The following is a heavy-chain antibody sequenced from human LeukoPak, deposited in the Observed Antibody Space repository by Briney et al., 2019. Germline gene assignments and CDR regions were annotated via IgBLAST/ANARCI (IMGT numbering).Heavy chain of an antibody. CDR2: ISYDGGNK. J-gene: IGHJ5*02. CDR3: ARDPYGSGSYLSGGFDP. D-gene: IGHD3-10*01. V-gene: IGHV3-30*04. CDR1: GFTFNSYA. Sequence: GGSLRLSCAASGFTFNSYAMHWVRQAPGKGLEWVAVISYDGGNKYYADSVKGRFTISRDNSKNTLYLQMNSLRAEDTAVYYCARDPYGSGSYLSGGFDPWGQGTLVTVSS.